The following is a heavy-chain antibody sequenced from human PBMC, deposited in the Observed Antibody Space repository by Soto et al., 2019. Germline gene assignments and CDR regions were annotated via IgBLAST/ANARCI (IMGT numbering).Heavy chain of an antibody. J-gene: IGHJ4*02. Sequence: ASVKVSCKASGYTFTSYGISWVRQAPGQGLEWMGWISAYNGNTNYAQKLQGRVTMTTDTSTSTAYMELRSLRSDDTAVYYCARCILVYYYVWGSPLPYFFASGGQGPLVPVSS. CDR2: ISAYNGNT. CDR1: GYTFTSYG. CDR3: ARCILVYYYVWGSPLPYFFAS. V-gene: IGHV1-18*01. D-gene: IGHD3-16*01.